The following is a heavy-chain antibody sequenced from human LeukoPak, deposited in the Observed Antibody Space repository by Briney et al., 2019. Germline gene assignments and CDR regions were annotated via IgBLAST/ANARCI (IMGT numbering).Heavy chain of an antibody. CDR3: ARDGHRRCYYDSSGYYRGDY. CDR2: ISGYNGNA. Sequence: GASVKVSCKTSGYTFNNYGISWVRQAPGQGLEWMGWISGYNGNAKYAQKVQGRVTMTTDISTSTAYMELRSLRSDDTAVYYCARDGHRRCYYDSSGYYRGDYWGQGTLVTVSS. D-gene: IGHD3-22*01. J-gene: IGHJ4*02. V-gene: IGHV1-18*01. CDR1: GYTFNNYG.